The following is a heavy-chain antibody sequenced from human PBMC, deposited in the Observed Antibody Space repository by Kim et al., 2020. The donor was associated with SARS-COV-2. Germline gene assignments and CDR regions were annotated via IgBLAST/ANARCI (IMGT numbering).Heavy chain of an antibody. CDR2: ISYDGSNK. CDR3: ARELWFGESYNAFDI. V-gene: IGHV3-33*05. Sequence: GGSLRLSCAASGFTFSSYGMHWVRQAPGKGLEWVAVISYDGSNKYYADSVKGRFTISRDNSKNTLYLQMNSLRAEDTAVYYCARELWFGESYNAFDIWGQGTMGTVSS. J-gene: IGHJ3*02. D-gene: IGHD3-10*01. CDR1: GFTFSSYG.